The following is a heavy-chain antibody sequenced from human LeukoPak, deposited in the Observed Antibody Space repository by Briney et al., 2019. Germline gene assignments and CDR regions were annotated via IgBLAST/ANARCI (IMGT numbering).Heavy chain of an antibody. D-gene: IGHD1-26*01. V-gene: IGHV3-23*01. CDR1: GFTYSSYS. Sequence: GGSLRLSCAASGFTYSSYSMNWVRQAPGKGLEWISGISGSGASTYYADSVKGRFTISRDNSKNTLYLQMNSLRAEDTAVYYCAKDLREWELLTFDYWGQGTLVTVSS. CDR2: ISGSGAST. CDR3: AKDLREWELLTFDY. J-gene: IGHJ4*02.